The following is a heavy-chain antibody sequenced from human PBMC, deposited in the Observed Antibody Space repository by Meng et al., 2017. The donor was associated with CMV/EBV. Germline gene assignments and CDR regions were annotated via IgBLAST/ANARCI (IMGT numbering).Heavy chain of an antibody. CDR3: ARSSSAHYYDSSGYDFDY. Sequence: YTFTGYYMHWVRQAPGQGLEWMGWINPNSGGTNYAQKFQGRVTMTRDTSISTAYMELSRLRSDDTAVYYCARSSSAHYYDSSGYDFDYWGQGTLVTVSS. CDR2: INPNSGGT. V-gene: IGHV1-2*02. J-gene: IGHJ4*02. CDR1: YTFTGYY. D-gene: IGHD3-22*01.